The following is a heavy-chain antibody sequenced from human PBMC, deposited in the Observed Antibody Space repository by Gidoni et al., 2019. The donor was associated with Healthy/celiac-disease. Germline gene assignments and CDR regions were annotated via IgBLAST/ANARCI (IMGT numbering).Heavy chain of an antibody. D-gene: IGHD3-10*01. CDR1: GFPFDDYA. CDR3: AKGDYYYGSGSYYTGAFDI. V-gene: IGHV3-9*01. Sequence: EVQLVESGGGLVQPGRSLRLSCAASGFPFDDYAMPWVRQAPGKGLEGVSGSSWNSGSIGYADSVKGRFTISRDNAKNSLYLQMNSLRAEDTALYYCAKGDYYYGSGSYYTGAFDIWGQGTMVTVSS. J-gene: IGHJ3*02. CDR2: SSWNSGSI.